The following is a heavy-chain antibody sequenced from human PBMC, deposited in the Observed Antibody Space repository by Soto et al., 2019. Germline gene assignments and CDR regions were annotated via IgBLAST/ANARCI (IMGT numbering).Heavy chain of an antibody. CDR1: ARSISSGDYY. Sequence: QVQLQESGPGLVKPSQTLFFTCTVSARSISSGDYYWSWISQPPGKGLEWIAYIYYSGSTYSNPILKRRVTLAVVTSTHQFCLKLRSVTAADSAVFCCARASPVVTDVWGQGTTVTFSS. D-gene: IGHD5-18*01. J-gene: IGHJ6*02. CDR3: ARASPVVTDV. V-gene: IGHV4-30-4*01. CDR2: IYYSGST.